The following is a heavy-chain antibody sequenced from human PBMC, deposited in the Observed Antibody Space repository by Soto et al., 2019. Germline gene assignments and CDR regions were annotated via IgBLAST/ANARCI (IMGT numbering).Heavy chain of an antibody. CDR2: IYHSGST. D-gene: IGHD2-21*01. CDR1: GGSISSGGYS. J-gene: IGHJ4*02. CDR3: ARGNVVAIDY. V-gene: IGHV4-30-2*01. Sequence: QLQLQESGSGLVKPSQTLSLTCAVSGGSISSGGYSWSWIRQPPGKGLEWIGYIYHSGSTYYNPSLXGXVXIXXDRSKTQFSLKLSSVTAADTAVYYCARGNVVAIDYWGQGTLVTVSS.